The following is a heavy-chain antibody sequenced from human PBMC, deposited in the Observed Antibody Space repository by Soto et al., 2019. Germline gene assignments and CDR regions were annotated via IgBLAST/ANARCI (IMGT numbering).Heavy chain of an antibody. Sequence: SETLSLTCDVSGDTISTGGYTWAWIRQPPGKALEWIGHTYHSGNPYYNPSLKSRVIISVDRSKKQFSLKLSSVTAADTVVYYCARGGGYSSGWYGVFNWFDPWGQGTLVT. D-gene: IGHD6-19*01. J-gene: IGHJ5*02. CDR1: GDTISTGGYT. CDR2: TYHSGNP. V-gene: IGHV4-30-2*01. CDR3: ARGGGYSSGWYGVFNWFDP.